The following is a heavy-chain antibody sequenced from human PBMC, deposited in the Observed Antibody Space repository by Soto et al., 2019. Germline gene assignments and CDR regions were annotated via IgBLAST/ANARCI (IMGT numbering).Heavy chain of an antibody. J-gene: IGHJ4*02. D-gene: IGHD5-18*01. Sequence: EVQLVESGGDLVQPGGSLRLSCATSGFTFRTYWMSWVRQAPGTGLERVACIKKDGSEEYYVDSVRGRFTISRDNAKNSLYLQMNSLRAEDTAVYYCAGLDTSMVKTPGYWGQGTLVTVSS. CDR2: IKKDGSEE. CDR1: GFTFRTYW. V-gene: IGHV3-7*01. CDR3: AGLDTSMVKTPGY.